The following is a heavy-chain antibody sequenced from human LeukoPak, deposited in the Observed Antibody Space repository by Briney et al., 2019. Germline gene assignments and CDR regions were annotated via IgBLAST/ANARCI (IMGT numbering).Heavy chain of an antibody. J-gene: IGHJ4*02. CDR3: ARAQYYYDSSGYFHFDY. V-gene: IGHV4-59*08. Sequence: PSETLSLTCTVSGGSISSYYWSWIRQPPGKGLEWIGYIYYSGSTNYNPSLKSRVTISVDTSKNQFSLKLSSVTAADTAVYYCARAQYYYDSSGYFHFDYWGQGTLVTVSS. CDR2: IYYSGST. D-gene: IGHD3-22*01. CDR1: GGSISSYY.